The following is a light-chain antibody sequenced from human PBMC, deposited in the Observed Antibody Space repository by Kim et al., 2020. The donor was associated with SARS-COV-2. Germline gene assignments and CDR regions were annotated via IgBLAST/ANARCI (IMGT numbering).Light chain of an antibody. CDR3: QSYNRDNVL. J-gene: IGLJ2*01. CDR1: SGSIDDNY. CDR2: EDD. Sequence: GKPVTSSRTRSSGSIDDNYVQWYQQRPGGVPTAVIYEDDQRPSGVSDRFSGSIDNSSNSASLTISGLRTEDEADYYCQSYNRDNVLFGGGTQLTVL. V-gene: IGLV6-57*03.